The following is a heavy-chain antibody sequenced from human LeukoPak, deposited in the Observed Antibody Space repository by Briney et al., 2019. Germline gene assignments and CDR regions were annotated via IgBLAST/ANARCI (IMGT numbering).Heavy chain of an antibody. CDR3: ARARLAAAGTKWAVDY. J-gene: IGHJ4*02. V-gene: IGHV3-21*01. CDR1: GFTFSSYS. Sequence: GGSLRLSCAASGFTFSSYSMNWVRQAPGKGLEWVSSISSSSSYIYYADSVKGRFTISRDNAKNSLYLQMNSLRAEDTAVYYCARARLAAAGTKWAVDYWGQGTLVTVSS. D-gene: IGHD6-13*01. CDR2: ISSSSSYI.